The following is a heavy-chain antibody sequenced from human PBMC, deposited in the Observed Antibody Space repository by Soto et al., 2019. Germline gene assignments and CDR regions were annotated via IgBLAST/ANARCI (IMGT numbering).Heavy chain of an antibody. CDR3: VRVVAIPGYPDN. CDR1: GGTFSSYA. V-gene: IGHV1-69*12. CDR2: IVPIVDTS. D-gene: IGHD5-12*01. J-gene: IGHJ4*02. Sequence: QVQLVQSGAEVRQPASSVKVSCKTSGGTFSSYAISWVRQAPGQGLEWMGGIVPIVDTSTYAQKFQGRVTITADESTSTVYMELSSLRSDETDVYYCVRVVAIPGYPDNWGQGTLVTV.